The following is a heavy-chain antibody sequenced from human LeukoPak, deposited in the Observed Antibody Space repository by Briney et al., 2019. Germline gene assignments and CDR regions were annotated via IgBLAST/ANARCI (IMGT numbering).Heavy chain of an antibody. CDR2: INHSGST. V-gene: IGHV4-34*01. CDR1: GGSFSVYC. CDR3: ASRPHDYGDWWFDP. D-gene: IGHD4-17*01. Sequence: SETLSLTCAVYGGSFSVYCWSWIRQPPGKGLEWIGEINHSGSTNYNPSLKSRVTISVDTSKNQFSLKLSSVTAADTAVYYCASRPHDYGDWWFDPWGQGTLVTVSS. J-gene: IGHJ5*02.